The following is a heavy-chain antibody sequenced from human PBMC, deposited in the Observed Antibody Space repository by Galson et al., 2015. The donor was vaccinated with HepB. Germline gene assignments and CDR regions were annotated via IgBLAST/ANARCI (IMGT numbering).Heavy chain of an antibody. V-gene: IGHV5-51*03. Sequence: SGAEVKKPGESLKISCKGSGYSFTSYWIGWVRQMPGKGLEWMGIIYPGDSDTRYSPSFQGQVTISADKSISTAYLQWSSLKASDTAMYYCARLLGYCSGGSCYGGAFDIWGQGTMVTVSS. CDR2: IYPGDSDT. CDR1: GYSFTSYW. D-gene: IGHD2-15*01. J-gene: IGHJ3*02. CDR3: ARLLGYCSGGSCYGGAFDI.